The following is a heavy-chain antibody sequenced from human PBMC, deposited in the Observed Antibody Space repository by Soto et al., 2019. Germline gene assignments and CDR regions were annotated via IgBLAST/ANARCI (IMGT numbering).Heavy chain of an antibody. CDR2: ISSSSSTI. Sequence: EVQLVESGGGLVQPGGSLRLSCAASGFTFSSYSMNWVRQAPGKGLEWVSYISSSSSTIYYADSVKGRFTISRDNAKNSLYLQMNSLRDEDTAVYYCARDLHIAVAGMVYYYYYYGMDVWGQGTTVTVSS. J-gene: IGHJ6*02. V-gene: IGHV3-48*02. D-gene: IGHD6-19*01. CDR3: ARDLHIAVAGMVYYYYYYGMDV. CDR1: GFTFSSYS.